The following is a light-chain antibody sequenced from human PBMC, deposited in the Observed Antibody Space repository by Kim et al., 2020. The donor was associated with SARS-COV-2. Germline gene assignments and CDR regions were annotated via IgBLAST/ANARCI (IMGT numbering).Light chain of an antibody. J-gene: IGKJ1*01. CDR2: AAS. V-gene: IGKV1-16*02. CDR3: QQYHGDPPT. Sequence: DIQMTQSPSVLSASVGDRVTITCRASQDISNYVAWLQQKAGKAPKSLIYAASGLQRGVPSKFSGSGSGTHFTLTINSLQPEDFATYYCQQYHGDPPTFGQGTKVDIK. CDR1: QDISNY.